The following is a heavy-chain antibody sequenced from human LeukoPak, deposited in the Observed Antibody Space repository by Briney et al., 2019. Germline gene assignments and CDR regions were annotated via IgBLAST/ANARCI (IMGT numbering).Heavy chain of an antibody. J-gene: IGHJ4*02. CDR1: GASISSTTYY. D-gene: IGHD4-17*01. CDR2: IYYSGST. V-gene: IGHV4-31*03. Sequence: SETLSLTCTVSGASISSTTYYWGWIRQHPGKGLEWIGYIYYSGSTYYNPSLKSRVTISVDTSKNQFSLKLSSVTAADTAVYYCARDGLHDYGDYDVVFDYWGQGTLVTVSP. CDR3: ARDGLHDYGDYDVVFDY.